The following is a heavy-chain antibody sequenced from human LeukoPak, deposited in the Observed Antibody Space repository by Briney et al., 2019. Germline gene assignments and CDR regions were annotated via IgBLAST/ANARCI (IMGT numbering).Heavy chain of an antibody. V-gene: IGHV5-51*01. CDR3: GRRKFSSPWSDP. Sequence: GESLKISCKGSGDTFATSWIGWVRQLPGKGLEWMGVIYPGDSRTRYNPSFQGQVTISADRSINTAYLQWNSLKASDTATYYCGRRKFSSPWSDPWGQGTLVPVSS. CDR1: GDTFATSW. CDR2: IYPGDSRT. J-gene: IGHJ5*02. D-gene: IGHD2-2*01.